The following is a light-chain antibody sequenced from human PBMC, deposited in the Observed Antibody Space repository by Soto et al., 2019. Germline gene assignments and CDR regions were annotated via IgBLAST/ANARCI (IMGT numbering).Light chain of an antibody. CDR2: DAS. CDR3: QQYNSYSGT. V-gene: IGKV1-5*01. J-gene: IGKJ1*01. CDR1: QTITNW. Sequence: DIQMTQSPSTLSASVGDSVTITCRASQTITNWLAWYQQRPGKAPKLLIYDASRLESGVPLRFSASGSGTEFTLTISGLQPDDFATYYCQQYNSYSGTFGQGTKVDIK.